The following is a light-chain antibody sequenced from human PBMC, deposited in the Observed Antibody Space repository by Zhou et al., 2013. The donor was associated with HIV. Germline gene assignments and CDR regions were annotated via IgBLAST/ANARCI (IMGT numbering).Light chain of an antibody. CDR3: QQYNNWPPLT. CDR1: QSVSSN. Sequence: EIVMTQSPATLSVSPGEEATLSCRASQSVSSNLAWYQQKPGQAPRLLIYGASSRASGIPARFSGSGSGTEFTLTISSLQSEDCAVYYCQQYNNWPPLTFGGGTKVEIK. J-gene: IGKJ4*01. V-gene: IGKV3-15*01. CDR2: GAS.